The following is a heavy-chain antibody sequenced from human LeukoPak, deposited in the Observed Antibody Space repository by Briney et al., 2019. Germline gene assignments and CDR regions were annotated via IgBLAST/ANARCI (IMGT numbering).Heavy chain of an antibody. V-gene: IGHV3-48*02. J-gene: IGHJ4*02. D-gene: IGHD2-21*02. Sequence: GGSLRLSCAASGFTFTGYSMNWFRQAPGKGLEWVSYVSRDSSNIYYADSVKGRFTISRDNAKDSLYLQMNSLRDDDTAVYYCARGANQIVVVTAPTYWGQGTLVTVSS. CDR1: GFTFTGYS. CDR2: VSRDSSNI. CDR3: ARGANQIVVVTAPTY.